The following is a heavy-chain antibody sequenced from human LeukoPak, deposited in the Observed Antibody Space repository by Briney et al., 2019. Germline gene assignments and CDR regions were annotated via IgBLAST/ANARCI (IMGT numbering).Heavy chain of an antibody. V-gene: IGHV4-4*07. CDR3: FKQKTAYEILTGYYKGAFDI. D-gene: IGHD3-9*01. J-gene: IGHJ3*02. CDR2: IYTSGST. Sequence: SETLSLTCTVSGGSISSYYWSWIRQPAGNGLDWIGRIYTSGSTNYNPSLKSRVTMSVATSKNQFSLKLSSVTAADTAVFFCFKQKTAYEILTGYYKGAFDIWGQGTMVTVSS. CDR1: GGSISSYY.